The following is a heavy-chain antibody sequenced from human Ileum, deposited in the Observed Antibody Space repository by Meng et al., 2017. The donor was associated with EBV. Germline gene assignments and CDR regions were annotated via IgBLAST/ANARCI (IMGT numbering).Heavy chain of an antibody. V-gene: IGHV4-39*07. CDR2: AYYTGST. D-gene: IGHD1-1*01. J-gene: IGHJ4*02. CDR1: CDSVSGRNYY. CDR3: ARDHGSSNWFYY. Sequence: QRPLPESGPGLVKPSETLSLTCTVACDSVSGRNYYWGWIRQAPGKGLEWIGTAYYTGSTSYNPSLKSRVTISVDTSKSQLSLKVDSVTAADTAIYFCARDHGSSNWFYYWGQGTLVTVSS.